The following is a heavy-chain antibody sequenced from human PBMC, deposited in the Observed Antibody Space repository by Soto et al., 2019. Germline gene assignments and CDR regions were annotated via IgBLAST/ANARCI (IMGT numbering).Heavy chain of an antibody. V-gene: IGHV3-66*01. CDR2: IYSGGST. CDR1: GFTVSSNY. J-gene: IGHJ4*02. CDR3: ARGGGDCSGGSCYFWRYCFGY. Sequence: EVQLVESGGGLVQPGGSLRLSCAASGFTVSSNYMSWVRQAPGKGLEWVSVIYSGGSTYYADSVKGRFTISRDNSRNTLYLQMKSLRAGDTAVYYCARGGGDCSGGSCYFWRYCFGYWGQGTLVTVSS. D-gene: IGHD2-15*01.